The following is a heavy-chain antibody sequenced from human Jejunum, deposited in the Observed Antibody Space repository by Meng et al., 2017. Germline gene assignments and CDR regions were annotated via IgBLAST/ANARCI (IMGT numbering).Heavy chain of an antibody. D-gene: IGHD3-3*01. CDR2: INDSGST. V-gene: IGHV4-34*01. Sequence: VLLQQVGAGRLKPSETLSLTCAVYGGSFSGHYWTWIRQTPGKGLEWIGEINDSGSTDYNPSLGSRVTISVDTSKSQFSLKLISVTAADTGVYYCVDSKWSANYWGQGTLVTVSS. CDR3: VDSKWSANY. J-gene: IGHJ4*02. CDR1: GGSFSGHY.